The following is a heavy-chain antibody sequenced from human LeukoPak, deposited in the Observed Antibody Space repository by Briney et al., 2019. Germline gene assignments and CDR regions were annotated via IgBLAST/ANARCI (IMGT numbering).Heavy chain of an antibody. CDR3: ARAPPGGCTNGVCQEGPARAYFDY. CDR1: GGSFSGYY. D-gene: IGHD2-8*01. Sequence: SETLSLTCAVYGGSFSGYYWSWIRQPPGKGLEWIGEINHSGSTNYNPSLKSRVTISVDTSKNQFSLKLSSVTAADTAVYYCARAPPGGCTNGVCQEGPARAYFDYWGQGTLVTVSS. V-gene: IGHV4-34*01. J-gene: IGHJ4*02. CDR2: INHSGST.